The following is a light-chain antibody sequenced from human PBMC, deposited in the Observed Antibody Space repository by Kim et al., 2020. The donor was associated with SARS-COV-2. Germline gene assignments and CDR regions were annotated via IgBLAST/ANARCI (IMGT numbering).Light chain of an antibody. CDR2: GAS. CDR1: QSVSSN. CDR3: QNYNNWPYT. J-gene: IGKJ2*01. Sequence: EIVMTQSPDILSVSPGERATLSCRASQSVSSNLAWYQQKPGQAPRLLIYGASTRATGIPARFSGSGSGIEFTLTISSLQSEDFAVYYCQNYNNWPYTFGQGTKLEI. V-gene: IGKV3-15*01.